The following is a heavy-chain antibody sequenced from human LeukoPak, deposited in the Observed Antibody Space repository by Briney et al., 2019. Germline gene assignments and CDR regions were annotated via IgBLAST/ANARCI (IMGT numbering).Heavy chain of an antibody. J-gene: IGHJ4*02. Sequence: PGGSLRLSCVASGFTFSDHYMDWVRQAPGKGLEWVGRTRNKANSYTTEYAASVKGRFTISRDYSKNSLYLQMNSLKTEDTAVYYCARASMRGSLYYFDYSGQGTLVTVSS. D-gene: IGHD1-26*01. V-gene: IGHV3-72*01. CDR2: TRNKANSYTT. CDR3: ARASMRGSLYYFDY. CDR1: GFTFSDHY.